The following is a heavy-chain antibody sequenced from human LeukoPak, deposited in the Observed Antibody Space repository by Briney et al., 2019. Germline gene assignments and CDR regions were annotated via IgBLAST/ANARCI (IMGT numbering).Heavy chain of an antibody. D-gene: IGHD6-19*01. J-gene: IGHJ4*02. Sequence: SETLSLTCTVSGGSISNYYWTWIRQPAGKGLEWIGRIYTSGGTNYNPSLKSRVTMSVDTSKNQFSLKLSSVTAADTAMYYCARAAEYSSGWYLFDYWGQGILVTVSS. CDR2: IYTSGGT. V-gene: IGHV4-4*07. CDR1: GGSISNYY. CDR3: ARAAEYSSGWYLFDY.